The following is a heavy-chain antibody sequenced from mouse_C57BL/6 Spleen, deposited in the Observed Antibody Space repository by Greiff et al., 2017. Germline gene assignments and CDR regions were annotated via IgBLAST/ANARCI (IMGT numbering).Heavy chain of an antibody. CDR1: GFTFTDYY. D-gene: IGHD1-1*01. CDR2: IRNKANGYTT. J-gene: IGHJ2*01. Sequence: EVKLMESGGGLVQPGGSLSLSCAASGFTFTDYYMSWVRQPPGKALEWLGFIRNKANGYTTEYSASVKGRFTISRDNSQSILYLQMNALRAEDSATYNCARLPPSYVSSDEYDFDYWGQGTTLTVAS. CDR3: ARLPPSYVSSDEYDFDY. V-gene: IGHV7-3*01.